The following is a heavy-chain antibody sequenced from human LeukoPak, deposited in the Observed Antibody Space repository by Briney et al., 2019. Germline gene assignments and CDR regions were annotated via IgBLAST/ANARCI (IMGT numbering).Heavy chain of an antibody. D-gene: IGHD3-10*01. CDR1: GFTFSDHY. CDR3: ARGGIMVRGVIDY. V-gene: IGHV3-72*01. CDR2: IRNKVNSCFT. Sequence: PGGSLRLSCATSGFTFSDHYMDWVRQAPGRGLERVGRIRNKVNSCFTEYAASVKGRFTISRDESQNSLYLQMDSLKTEDTAVYYCARGGIMVRGVIDYWGQGTLVTVSS. J-gene: IGHJ4*02.